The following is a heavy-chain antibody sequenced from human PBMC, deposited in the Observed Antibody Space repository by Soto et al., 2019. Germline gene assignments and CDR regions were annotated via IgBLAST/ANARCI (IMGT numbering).Heavy chain of an antibody. V-gene: IGHV4-31*03. D-gene: IGHD3-10*01. CDR3: ARDRGVRGLNWFDP. J-gene: IGHJ5*02. CDR2: IYYSGST. Sequence: QVQLQESGPGLVKPSQTLSLTCTVSGGSISSGGYYWSWIRQHPGKGLEWIGYIYYSGSTYYNPSLKSRVTRSVDTSKSQFSLKLSSVTAADTAVYYCARDRGVRGLNWFDPWGQGTLVTVSS. CDR1: GGSISSGGYY.